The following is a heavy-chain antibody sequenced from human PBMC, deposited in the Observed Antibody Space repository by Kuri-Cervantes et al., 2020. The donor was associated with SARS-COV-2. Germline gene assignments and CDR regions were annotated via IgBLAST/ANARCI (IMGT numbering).Heavy chain of an antibody. J-gene: IGHJ4*02. D-gene: IGHD3-22*01. CDR3: ASNLSGYPEYDY. CDR2: ISYDGSNK. V-gene: IGHV3-30-3*01. Sequence: GGSLRLSCAASGLTFSSYAMHWVRQAPGKGLEWVAVISYDGSNKYYADSVKGRFTISRDNSKNTLYLQMNSLRAEDTAVYYCASNLSGYPEYDYWGQGTLVTVSS. CDR1: GLTFSSYA.